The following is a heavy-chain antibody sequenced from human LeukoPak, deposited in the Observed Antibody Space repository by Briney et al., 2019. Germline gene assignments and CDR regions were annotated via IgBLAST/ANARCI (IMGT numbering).Heavy chain of an antibody. CDR2: ISWNSGSI. Sequence: PGGSLRLSCTASGFKFDDYAMHWVRQAPGKGLEWVSGISWNSGSIGYADSVKGRFTISRDNAKNSLYLQTNSLRAEDTALYYCAKDLVPYMNNYFDYWGQGTLVTVSS. J-gene: IGHJ4*02. D-gene: IGHD1/OR15-1a*01. CDR3: AKDLVPYMNNYFDY. CDR1: GFKFDDYA. V-gene: IGHV3-9*01.